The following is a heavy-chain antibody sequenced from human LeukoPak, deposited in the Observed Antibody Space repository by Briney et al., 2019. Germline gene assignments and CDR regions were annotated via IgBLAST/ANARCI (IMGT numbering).Heavy chain of an antibody. CDR2: ISYDGSNK. CDR1: GFTFSSYG. D-gene: IGHD4-17*01. CDR3: AKDSTVTNDY. J-gene: IGHJ4*02. V-gene: IGHV3-30*18. Sequence: GGSLRLSCAASGFTFSSYGMHWVRQAPSKGLEWVAVISYDGSNKYYADSVKGRFTISRDNSKNTLYLQMNSLRAEDTAVYYCAKDSTVTNDYWGQGTLVTVSS.